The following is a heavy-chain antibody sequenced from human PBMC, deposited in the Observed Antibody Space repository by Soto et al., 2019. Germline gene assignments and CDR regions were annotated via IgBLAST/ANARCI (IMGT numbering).Heavy chain of an antibody. Sequence: EVRLVESGGGLVQPGGSLRLSCAASGFTFSNYWMSWVRQAPGKGLEWVAIIKQDGSDKYYVDSVKGRFTISRDNAKNSLYLQMNSLRTEDAAVYYCARNRDYAFDYWGRGTLVTVSS. D-gene: IGHD4-17*01. J-gene: IGHJ4*02. CDR2: IKQDGSDK. V-gene: IGHV3-7*01. CDR3: ARNRDYAFDY. CDR1: GFTFSNYW.